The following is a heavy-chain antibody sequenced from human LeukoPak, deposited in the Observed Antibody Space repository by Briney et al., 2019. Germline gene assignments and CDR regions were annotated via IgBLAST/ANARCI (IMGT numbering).Heavy chain of an antibody. V-gene: IGHV1-2*02. CDR3: ARSGYSSSWQFDY. CDR2: INPNSGGT. J-gene: IGHJ4*02. CDR1: GYTFTGYY. D-gene: IGHD6-13*01. Sequence: ASVKVSCKASGYTFTGYYMHWVRQAPGQGLEWMGWINPNSGGTNYAQKFQGRVTMTRDTSISTAYMELSSLRSDDTAVYYCARSGYSSSWQFDYWGQGTLVTVSS.